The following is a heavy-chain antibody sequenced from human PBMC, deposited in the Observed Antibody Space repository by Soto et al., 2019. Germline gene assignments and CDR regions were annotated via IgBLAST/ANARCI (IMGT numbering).Heavy chain of an antibody. V-gene: IGHV3-15*07. CDR3: STRGNY. CDR2: IKSKTDGGTT. Sequence: GGSLRLSCAVSGLTFSNAYMIWVRQAPRKGLEWVGRIKSKTDGGTTDYAAPVKGRFTISRDDSRNTIYLQMNSLRTEDTAIYYCSTRGNYWGQGTLVTVSS. J-gene: IGHJ4*02. D-gene: IGHD6-25*01. CDR1: GLTFSNAY.